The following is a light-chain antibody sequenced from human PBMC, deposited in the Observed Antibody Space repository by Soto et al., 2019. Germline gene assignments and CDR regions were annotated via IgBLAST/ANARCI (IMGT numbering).Light chain of an antibody. CDR1: SSDVGSYNL. V-gene: IGLV2-23*01. J-gene: IGLJ2*01. Sequence: QSVLTQPASVSGSPGQSITISCTGPSSDVGSYNLVSWYQQHPGKAPKLIIYEGSKRPSGVSNRFSGSKSGNTASLTISGLHAADEAAYYCCSYARATTVVFGGGTKLTV. CDR2: EGS. CDR3: CSYARATTVV.